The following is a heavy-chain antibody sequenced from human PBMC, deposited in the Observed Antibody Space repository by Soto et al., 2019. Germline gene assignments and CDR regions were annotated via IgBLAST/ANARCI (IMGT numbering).Heavy chain of an antibody. CDR3: ARDRIGYCGGDCYSFDAFDI. J-gene: IGHJ3*02. CDR2: IYYSGST. V-gene: IGHV4-59*01. Sequence: SETLSLTCTVSGGSISSYYWSWIRQPPGKGLEWIGYIYYSGSTNYNPSLKSRVTISVNTSKNQFSLKLTSVTAADTAVYYCARDRIGYCGGDCYSFDAFDIWGQGTMVTVSS. D-gene: IGHD2-21*02. CDR1: GGSISSYY.